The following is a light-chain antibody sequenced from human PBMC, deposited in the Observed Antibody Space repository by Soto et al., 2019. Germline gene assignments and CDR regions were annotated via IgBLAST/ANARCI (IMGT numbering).Light chain of an antibody. CDR3: QQYDQWPWT. Sequence: TAARSTLSGSVGARVPITCRASQTISSWLAWYQQKPGLAPRLLIYDASYRANGIPDRFSGSGSGTEFTLTISSLQSEDFAVYCCQQYDQWPWTFGQGTKVDIK. J-gene: IGKJ1*01. CDR2: DAS. V-gene: IGKV3D-15*01. CDR1: QTISSW.